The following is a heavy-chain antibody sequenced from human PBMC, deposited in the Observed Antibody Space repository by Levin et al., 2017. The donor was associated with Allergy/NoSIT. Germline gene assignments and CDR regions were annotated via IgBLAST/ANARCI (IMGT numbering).Heavy chain of an antibody. CDR1: GDSVSSNSAT. CDR3: ARVFPGNDFLNWFDP. J-gene: IGHJ5*02. D-gene: IGHD1-1*01. CDR2: TYYRSKWYN. V-gene: IGHV6-1*01. Sequence: SQTLSLPCAISGDSVSSNSATWNWIRQSPSRGLEWLGRTYYRSKWYNDYAVSVKSRITINPDTSKNQFSLQLNSVTPEDTAVYYCARVFPGNDFLNWFDPWGQGTLVTVSS.